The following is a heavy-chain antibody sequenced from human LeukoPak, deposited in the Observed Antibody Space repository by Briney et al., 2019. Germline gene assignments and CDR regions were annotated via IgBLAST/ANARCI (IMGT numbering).Heavy chain of an antibody. Sequence: SETLSLTCTVSGGSISSYSWSWIRQPPGKGLEWIGYIYYSGSTNYNPSLKSRATISVDTSKNQFSLKLSSVTAADTAVYYCARSIAATYYYYYYMDVWGKGTTVTVSS. V-gene: IGHV4-59*01. CDR1: GGSISSYS. D-gene: IGHD6-6*01. J-gene: IGHJ6*03. CDR3: ARSIAATYYYYYYMDV. CDR2: IYYSGST.